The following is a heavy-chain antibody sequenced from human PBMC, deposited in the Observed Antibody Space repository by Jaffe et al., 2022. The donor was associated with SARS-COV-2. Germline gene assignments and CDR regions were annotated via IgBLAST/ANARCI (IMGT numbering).Heavy chain of an antibody. J-gene: IGHJ6*02. V-gene: IGHV3-48*03. CDR2: ISSSGSTI. CDR1: GFTFSSYE. CDR3: ARLDSGSYSYYYYGMDV. Sequence: EVQLVESGGGLVQPGGSLRLSCAASGFTFSSYEMNWVRQAPGKGLEWVSYISSSGSTIYYADSVKGRFTISRDNAKNSLYLQMNSLRAEDTAVYYCARLDSGSYSYYYYGMDVWGQGTTVTVSS. D-gene: IGHD1-26*01.